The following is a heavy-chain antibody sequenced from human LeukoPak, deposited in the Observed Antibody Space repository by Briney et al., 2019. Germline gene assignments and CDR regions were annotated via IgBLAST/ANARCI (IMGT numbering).Heavy chain of an antibody. V-gene: IGHV3-23*01. Sequence: GGSLRLSCAASGVTFSSYAMSWVRQAPGKGLEWVSAICGSGGSTYYADSVKGRFTISRDNSKNTLYLQMNSLRAEDTAVYYCAKDHYSSGYFDYWGQGTLVTVSS. CDR3: AKDHYSSGYFDY. CDR2: ICGSGGST. J-gene: IGHJ4*02. CDR1: GVTFSSYA. D-gene: IGHD6-19*01.